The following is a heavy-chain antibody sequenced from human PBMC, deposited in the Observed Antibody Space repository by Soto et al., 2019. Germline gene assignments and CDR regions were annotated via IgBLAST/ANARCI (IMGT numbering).Heavy chain of an antibody. CDR1: GYTFTSYD. Sequence: QVQLVQSGAEVKKPGASVKVSCKASGYTFTSYDINWVRQATGQGLEWMGWMNPNSGNTGYAQKFQGRVTMTRNTSISTAYMELSSLRSEDTAVYYCARSLPWQLADGAYYYYYGMDVWGQGTTVTVSS. D-gene: IGHD6-6*01. V-gene: IGHV1-8*01. CDR2: MNPNSGNT. CDR3: ARSLPWQLADGAYYYYYGMDV. J-gene: IGHJ6*02.